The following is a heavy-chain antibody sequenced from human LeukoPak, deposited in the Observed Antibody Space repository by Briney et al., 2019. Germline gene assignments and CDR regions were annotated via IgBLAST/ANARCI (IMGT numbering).Heavy chain of an antibody. V-gene: IGHV3-15*01. Sequence: WIRQPPGKGLEWVGHINSKSDGGTTDYAAPVKGRFTISRDDSKNTLYLQMNSLKTEDTAVYYCTTGTWIQLWLPDYWGQGTLVTVSS. J-gene: IGHJ4*02. CDR2: INSKSDGGTT. D-gene: IGHD5-18*01. CDR3: TTGTWIQLWLPDY.